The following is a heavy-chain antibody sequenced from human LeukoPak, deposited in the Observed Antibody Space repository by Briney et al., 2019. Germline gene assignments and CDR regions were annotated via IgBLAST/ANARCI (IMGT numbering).Heavy chain of an antibody. CDR2: SIPVFGRT. D-gene: IGHD4/OR15-4a*01. J-gene: IGHJ4*02. Sequence: SVKVSCKASGGTFSSTVISWLRQAPGQGLEWMGGSIPVFGRTNYAQKFQGRVTITTDESTGTAYMELSSLRSEDTAVYYCARDVFSRDPHYGGPVHDWGQGTLVTVSS. CDR1: GGTFSSTV. CDR3: ARDVFSRDPHYGGPVHD. V-gene: IGHV1-69*05.